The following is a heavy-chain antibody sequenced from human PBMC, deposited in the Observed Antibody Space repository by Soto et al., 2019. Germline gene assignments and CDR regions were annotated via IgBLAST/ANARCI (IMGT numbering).Heavy chain of an antibody. D-gene: IGHD6-13*01. CDR3: ARHPGGGIAAQMGYYYGMDV. J-gene: IGHJ6*02. CDR1: GGSISSSSYY. CDR2: IYYSGST. Sequence: QLQLQESGPGLVKPSETLSLTCTVSGGSISSSSYYWGWIRQPPGKGLEWIGSIYYSGSTYYNPSPKSRATISVDTSKNQFSLKLSSVTAADTAVYYCARHPGGGIAAQMGYYYGMDVWGQGTTVTVSS. V-gene: IGHV4-39*01.